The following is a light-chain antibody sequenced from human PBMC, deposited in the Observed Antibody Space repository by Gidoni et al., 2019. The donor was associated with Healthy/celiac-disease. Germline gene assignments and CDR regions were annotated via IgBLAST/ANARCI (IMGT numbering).Light chain of an antibody. J-gene: IGKJ2*01. CDR1: QSVLYSSNNKNY. Sequence: DIVMTQSPDALAVSLGERATINCKSSQSVLYSSNNKNYLAWYQQKPGQPPKLLIYWASTRESGVPERFSGSGSGTDFTLTISSLQAEDVAVYYGQQYYSTPPYTFGQGTKLEIK. V-gene: IGKV4-1*01. CDR3: QQYYSTPPYT. CDR2: WAS.